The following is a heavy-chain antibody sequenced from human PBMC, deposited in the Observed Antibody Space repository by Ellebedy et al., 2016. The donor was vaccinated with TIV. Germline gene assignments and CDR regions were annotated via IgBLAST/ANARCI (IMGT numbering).Heavy chain of an antibody. J-gene: IGHJ5*02. D-gene: IGHD6-19*01. CDR1: GFSVRSAY. CDR2: IYSGGET. Sequence: GESLKISCAASGFSVRSAYVTWVRQAPGKGLDWVSIIYSGGETFYADSVKGRFTISRDNSKNPLYLQMNSLRTEDPAVYYCARRIAVAGFDPWGQGTLVTVSS. CDR3: ARRIAVAGFDP. V-gene: IGHV3-53*01.